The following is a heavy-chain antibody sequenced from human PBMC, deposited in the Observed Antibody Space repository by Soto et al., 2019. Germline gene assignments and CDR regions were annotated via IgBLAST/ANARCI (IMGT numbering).Heavy chain of an antibody. CDR1: GGSFSGYY. CDR3: ARVSMIAVAGEYNWFDP. Sequence: SETLSLTCAVYGGSFSGYYWSWIRQPPGKGLEWIGEINHSGSTNYNPSLKSRVTISVDTSKNQFSLKLSSVTAADTAVYYCARVSMIAVAGEYNWFDPWGQGTLVTVSS. J-gene: IGHJ5*02. D-gene: IGHD6-19*01. V-gene: IGHV4-34*01. CDR2: INHSGST.